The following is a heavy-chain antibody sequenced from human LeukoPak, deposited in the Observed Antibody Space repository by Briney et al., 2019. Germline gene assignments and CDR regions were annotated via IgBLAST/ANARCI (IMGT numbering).Heavy chain of an antibody. D-gene: IGHD5/OR15-5a*01. J-gene: IGHJ4*02. Sequence: SETLSLTCAVSGGCISSGGYYWSWIRQPPGTGLEWIGYIYNSGSTYYNPSLKSRVTISVDRSKNQSSLKLSSWTAADTAVYYCARVFYDSTFDYWGQGTLVTVSS. CDR2: IYNSGST. CDR3: ARVFYDSTFDY. CDR1: GGCISSGGYY. V-gene: IGHV4-30-2*01.